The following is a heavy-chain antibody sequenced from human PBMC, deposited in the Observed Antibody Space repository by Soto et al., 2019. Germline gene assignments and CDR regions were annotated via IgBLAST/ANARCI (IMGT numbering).Heavy chain of an antibody. CDR2: IYRDGAT. CDR3: ARLAGSSFFTY. J-gene: IGHJ4*02. V-gene: IGHV4-39*01. CDR1: GGSIISSPDW. D-gene: IGHD6-6*01. Sequence: PSETLSLTCTVSGGSIISSPDWWGWVRQPPGKGPEWIASIYRDGATYYNPSLNSRVTVFVDSSKNQFSLKLTSVTAAYTAIYYCARLAGSSFFTYWGQGTRVTVSS.